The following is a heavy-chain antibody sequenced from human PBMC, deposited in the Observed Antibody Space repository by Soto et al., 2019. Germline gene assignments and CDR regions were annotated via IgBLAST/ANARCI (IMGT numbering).Heavy chain of an antibody. CDR1: GYIFATCY. CDR3: ARHQAAATEPFDAFDI. J-gene: IGHJ3*02. V-gene: IGHV5-51*01. CDR2: IYPGVSDA. Sequence: GESLKISCKASGYIFATCYIGWVRQMPGKGLEWMGIIYPGVSDARYSPSFQGLVTISTDNSVTTAYLQWSSLKASDTAMYYCARHQAAATEPFDAFDIWGQGTMVTVSS. D-gene: IGHD6-25*01.